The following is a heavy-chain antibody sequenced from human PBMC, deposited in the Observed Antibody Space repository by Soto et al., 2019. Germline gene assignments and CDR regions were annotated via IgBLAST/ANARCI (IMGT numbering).Heavy chain of an antibody. V-gene: IGHV3-23*01. CDR3: ARRV. CDR2: ISAGGHNT. Sequence: EVQVSESGGGLVQPGGSLRLSCATSGFTFSNYPMNWVRQAPGKGLEWVSGISAGGHNTYYADSVKGRFTIFRDNSQNTVSLQMYNLRVEDTALYYCARRVWGQGTLVTVTS. CDR1: GFTFSNYP. J-gene: IGHJ4*02.